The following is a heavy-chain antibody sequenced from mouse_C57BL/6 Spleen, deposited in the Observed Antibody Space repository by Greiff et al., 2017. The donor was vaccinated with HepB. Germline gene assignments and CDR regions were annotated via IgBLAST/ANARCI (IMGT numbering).Heavy chain of an antibody. J-gene: IGHJ3*01. Sequence: EVQGVESGEGLVKPGGSLKLSCAASGFTFSSYAMSWVRQTPEKRLEWVAYISSGGDYIYYADTVKGRFTLSRDNARNTLYLQMSSLKSEDTAMYYCTRGAYYSNLSWFAYWGQGTLVTVSA. CDR3: TRGAYYSNLSWFAY. CDR2: ISSGGDYI. V-gene: IGHV5-9-1*02. D-gene: IGHD2-5*01. CDR1: GFTFSSYA.